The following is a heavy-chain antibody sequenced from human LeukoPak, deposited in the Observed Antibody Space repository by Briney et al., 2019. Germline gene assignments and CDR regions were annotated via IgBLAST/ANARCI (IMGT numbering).Heavy chain of an antibody. CDR1: GLTVGTNY. J-gene: IGHJ5*01. D-gene: IGHD1-1*01. CDR2: IYGGGTT. CDR3: AGSPCDAGTCPNWLDS. Sequence: PGGSLRLSCAASGLTVGTNYMTWVRQAPGKGLEWVSVIYGGGTTYYADSVRGRVTISRDKSKNPLYLLMNRLINEDTAVYYCAGSPCDAGTCPNWLDSWGQGTPVTVSS. V-gene: IGHV3-66*02.